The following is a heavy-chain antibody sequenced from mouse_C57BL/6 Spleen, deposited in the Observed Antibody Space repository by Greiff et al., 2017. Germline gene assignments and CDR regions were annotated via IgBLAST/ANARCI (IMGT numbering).Heavy chain of an antibody. CDR3: ARTPHDGYYGYFDY. Sequence: QVQLQQPGAELVKPGASVMMSCKASGYTFTSYWITWVKQRPGQGLEWMGDIYPGSGSTNYNEKFKSKATLTVDTSSSTAYLQLSSLTSEDSAVYYCARTPHDGYYGYFDYWGQGTTLTVSS. CDR2: IYPGSGST. CDR1: GYTFTSYW. J-gene: IGHJ2*01. V-gene: IGHV1-55*01. D-gene: IGHD2-3*01.